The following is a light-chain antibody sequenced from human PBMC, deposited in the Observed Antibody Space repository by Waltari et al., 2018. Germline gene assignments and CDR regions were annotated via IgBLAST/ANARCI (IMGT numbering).Light chain of an antibody. V-gene: IGKV3-20*01. Sequence: EIVLTQSPGPLSLSPGERATLSCRASQSVINNYLAWYQQKPGQAPSLLIYAASRRDVGVPDRFSGSGSGTDFTLTISRLEPEDFAIFYCQQYGVSPYTFGQGTKLEV. J-gene: IGKJ2*01. CDR3: QQYGVSPYT. CDR1: QSVINNY. CDR2: AAS.